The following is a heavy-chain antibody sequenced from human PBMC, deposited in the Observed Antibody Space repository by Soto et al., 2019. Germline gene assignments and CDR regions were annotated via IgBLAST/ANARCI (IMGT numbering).Heavy chain of an antibody. J-gene: IGHJ5*02. CDR1: TESLRGYY. Sequence: QVQLQQRGAGLLRPSETLSLTCAVSTESLRGYYWTWIRQSPGKGLAWIGEISQSGFTNYNPSRDSRVTRSVDTAKSEFSQHLTSMTAADTALYYCARGLFSSGWYSYFDPWGQGTPVTVSS. V-gene: IGHV4-34*01. CDR2: ISQSGFT. D-gene: IGHD6-19*01. CDR3: ARGLFSSGWYSYFDP.